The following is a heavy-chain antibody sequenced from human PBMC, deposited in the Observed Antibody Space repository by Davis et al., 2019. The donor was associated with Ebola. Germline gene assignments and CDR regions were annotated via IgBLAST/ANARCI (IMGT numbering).Heavy chain of an antibody. D-gene: IGHD3-10*01. CDR3: ARAVAMVLPYNWFDP. Sequence: AASVKVSCKASGGTFSSYAISWVRQAPGQGLEWMGGIIPLFGTANYAQKFQGRVTITADESTSTAYMALSSLRSEDTAVYYCARAVAMVLPYNWFDPWGQGTLVTVSS. CDR2: IIPLFGTA. J-gene: IGHJ5*02. V-gene: IGHV1-69*13. CDR1: GGTFSSYA.